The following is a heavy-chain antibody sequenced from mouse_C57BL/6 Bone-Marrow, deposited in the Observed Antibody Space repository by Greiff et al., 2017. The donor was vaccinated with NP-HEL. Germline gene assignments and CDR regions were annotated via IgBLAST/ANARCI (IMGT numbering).Heavy chain of an antibody. Sequence: QVHVKQPGAELVKPGASVKMSCKASGYTFTSYWITWVKQRPGQGLEWIGEIYPGSGSTNYNEKFKSKATLSVDTSSRPAYRQLSSLTSEDSAVYYCARFITPEWYFDVWGTGTTVTVSS. CDR2: IYPGSGST. D-gene: IGHD1-1*01. CDR3: ARFITPEWYFDV. CDR1: GYTFTSYW. J-gene: IGHJ1*03. V-gene: IGHV1-55*01.